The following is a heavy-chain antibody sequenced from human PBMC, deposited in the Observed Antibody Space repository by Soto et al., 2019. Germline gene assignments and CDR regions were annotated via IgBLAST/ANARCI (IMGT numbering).Heavy chain of an antibody. CDR2: INHSGSN. V-gene: IGHV4-34*01. CDR1: GGSFSGYY. J-gene: IGHJ5*02. Sequence: QVQLQQWGAGLLKPSETLSLTCAVYGGSFSGYYWSWIRQPPGKGLEWIGEINHSGSNNYNPSLKSRVTISVDTSKNQFSLKLSSVTAADTAVYYCARGRRSSSWYTWGQGTLVTVSS. D-gene: IGHD6-13*01. CDR3: ARGRRSSSWYT.